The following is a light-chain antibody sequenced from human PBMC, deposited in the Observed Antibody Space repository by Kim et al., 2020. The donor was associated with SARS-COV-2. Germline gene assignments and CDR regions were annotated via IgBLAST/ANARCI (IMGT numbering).Light chain of an antibody. CDR3: QQYDSYPLT. J-gene: IGKJ1*01. CDR1: QAISNY. CDR2: AAS. V-gene: IGKV1-16*02. Sequence: DIQMTQSPSSLSASVGDRVTITCRASQAISNYLAWFQQKPGKDPKSLIYAASTLQSGVPSKFSGSGSGTDFTLTISSLQPEDFATYYCQQYDSYPLTFGQGTKVDIK.